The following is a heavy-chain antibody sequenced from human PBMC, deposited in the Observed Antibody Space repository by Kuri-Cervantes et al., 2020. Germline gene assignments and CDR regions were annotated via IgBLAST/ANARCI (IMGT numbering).Heavy chain of an antibody. Sequence: ETLSLTCAASGFTLSSYWMSWVRQAPGKGLEWVANIQQDGSEKFYVDSVKGRFTISRDNAKNSLYLQMSSLRAEDTAVYYCARDGPHYGDYEVLWGQGTLVTVSS. CDR2: IQQDGSEK. CDR3: ARDGPHYGDYEVL. D-gene: IGHD4-17*01. CDR1: GFTLSSYW. V-gene: IGHV3-7*03. J-gene: IGHJ4*02.